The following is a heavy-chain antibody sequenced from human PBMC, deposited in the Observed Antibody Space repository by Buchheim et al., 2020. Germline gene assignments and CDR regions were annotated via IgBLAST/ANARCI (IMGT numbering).Heavy chain of an antibody. CDR2: MYYSGRT. CDR3: AGRAYNWNDDNWFDP. D-gene: IGHD1-1*01. Sequence: QVQLQESGPGLVKPSETLSLTCTVSSGSISSYYWSWIRQPPGKGLEWIGYMYYSGRTNYNPSLKSRVTISVDTSNNQFSLKLSSETAADTAVYYCAGRAYNWNDDNWFDPWGQGTL. J-gene: IGHJ5*02. CDR1: SGSISSYY. V-gene: IGHV4-59*01.